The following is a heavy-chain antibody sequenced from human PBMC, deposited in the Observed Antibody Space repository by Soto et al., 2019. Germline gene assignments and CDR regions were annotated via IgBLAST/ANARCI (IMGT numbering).Heavy chain of an antibody. CDR1: GYTFAAYY. Sequence: QVQLVQSGAEVKKPGASVKVSCKTSGYTFAAYYIHWIRQAPGQGLEWMGWINPTSGGTVYAQNFQDRVTMTRDTSISTAYMELRRLHSYDTAVYYCARDPDYGDYWGYFFDSWGQGPPVTVSS. J-gene: IGHJ4*02. CDR2: INPTSGGT. CDR3: ARDPDYGDYWGYFFDS. D-gene: IGHD4-17*01. V-gene: IGHV1-2*02.